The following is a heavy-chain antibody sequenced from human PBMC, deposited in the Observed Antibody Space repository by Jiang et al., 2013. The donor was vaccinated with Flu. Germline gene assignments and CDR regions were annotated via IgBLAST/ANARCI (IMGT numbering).Heavy chain of an antibody. CDR3: ARGDYGDY. J-gene: IGHJ4*02. V-gene: IGHV4-30-2*05. Sequence: KSRVTISVDTSKNQXSLKLSSVTAADTAVYYCARGDYGDYWGQGTLVTVSS.